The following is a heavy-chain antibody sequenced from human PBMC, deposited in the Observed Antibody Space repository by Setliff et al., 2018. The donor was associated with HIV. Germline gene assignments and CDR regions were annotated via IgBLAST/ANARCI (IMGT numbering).Heavy chain of an antibody. CDR3: ARLPGYCSTSSCYGYLDY. Sequence: GGSLRLSCAASGFTLSGYWLSWVRQAPGKGLEWVASIKQDGSEKYYVDSLKGRFAISRDNAKNSLFLQMNSLRAEDTAVYYCARLPGYCSTSSCYGYLDYWGQGTLVTVSS. V-gene: IGHV3-7*01. D-gene: IGHD2-2*01. J-gene: IGHJ4*02. CDR1: GFTLSGYW. CDR2: IKQDGSEK.